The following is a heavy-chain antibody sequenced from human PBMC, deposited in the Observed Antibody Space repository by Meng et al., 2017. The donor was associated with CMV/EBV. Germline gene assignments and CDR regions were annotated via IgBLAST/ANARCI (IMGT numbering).Heavy chain of an antibody. Sequence: GESLKISCAASGFTFSSYEMNWVRQAPGKGLEWVSYISSSGSTIYYADSVRGRFTISRDNAKNSLYLQMNSLRAEDTAVYYCARALIALAGSWDYYYGMDVWGQGTTVTVSS. CDR1: GFTFSSYE. J-gene: IGHJ6*02. V-gene: IGHV3-48*03. D-gene: IGHD6-19*01. CDR3: ARALIALAGSWDYYYGMDV. CDR2: ISSSGSTI.